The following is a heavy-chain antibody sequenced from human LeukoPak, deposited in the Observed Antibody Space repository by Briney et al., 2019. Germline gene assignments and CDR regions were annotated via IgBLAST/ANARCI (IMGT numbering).Heavy chain of an antibody. CDR3: ARGMIRGVMDDY. CDR1: GFSFNNYW. Sequence: PGGSLRLSCAASGFSFNNYWMSWVRQAPGKGLEWVANINQAGSDKYYLDSVKGRFTISRDNAKNSLYLQMNSLRAKDTAVYYCARGMIRGVMDDYWGQGTLVTVSS. J-gene: IGHJ4*02. V-gene: IGHV3-7*05. CDR2: INQAGSDK. D-gene: IGHD3-10*01.